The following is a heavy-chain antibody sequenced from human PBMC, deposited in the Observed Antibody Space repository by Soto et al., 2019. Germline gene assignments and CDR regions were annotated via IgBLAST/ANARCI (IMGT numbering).Heavy chain of an antibody. CDR1: GFTVSSKY. CDR2: IYSGGST. D-gene: IGHD3-10*01. J-gene: IGHJ3*02. V-gene: IGHV3-66*01. CDR3: ARALLWFGELSLGAFDI. Sequence: PGGSLRLSCAASGFTVSSKYVSWVRQAPGKGLEWVSVIYSGGSTYYADSVKGRFTISRDNSKNTLYLQMNSLRAEDTAVYYCARALLWFGELSLGAFDIWGQGTIVTVSS.